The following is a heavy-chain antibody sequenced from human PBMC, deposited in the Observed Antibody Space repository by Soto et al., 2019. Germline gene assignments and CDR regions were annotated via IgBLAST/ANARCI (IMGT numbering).Heavy chain of an antibody. V-gene: IGHV5-10-1*01. CDR1: GYTFTTFW. CDR2: IDPRDSYT. Sequence: PGESLKISCKGLGYTFTTFWISWVRQVPGKGLEWMGRIDPRDSYTNYNPSFQGHVTISADKSINTAFLQWGNLKASDTAMYYCARLYCTSTTCDSWFDPWGQGTLVTVSS. J-gene: IGHJ5*02. D-gene: IGHD2-2*01. CDR3: ARLYCTSTTCDSWFDP.